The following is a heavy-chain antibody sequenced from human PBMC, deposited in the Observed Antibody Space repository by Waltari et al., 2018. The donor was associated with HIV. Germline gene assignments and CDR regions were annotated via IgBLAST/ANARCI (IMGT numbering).Heavy chain of an antibody. Sequence: QVQLQESGPGLMKPSENLSLTCTVSGGSISSYYWSWIRHHPWEGLEWIGYVYYSLRTNHTPCRKSGVTVSVYTSKNQFALKLSSVTAADTAVYYCARDTNYDSSCYYYWDAFDILGQGTMVTVSS. J-gene: IGHJ3*02. CDR1: GGSISSYY. V-gene: IGHV4-59*01. CDR3: ARDTNYDSSCYYYWDAFDI. CDR2: VYYSLRT. D-gene: IGHD3-22*01.